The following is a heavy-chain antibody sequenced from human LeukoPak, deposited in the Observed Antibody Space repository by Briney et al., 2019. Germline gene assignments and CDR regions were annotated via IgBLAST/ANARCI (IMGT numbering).Heavy chain of an antibody. CDR1: GFTFSSYA. V-gene: IGHV3-23*01. Sequence: GGSLRLSCAASGFTFSSYAMSWVRQAPGKGLEWVSAISGSGGSTYYADSVKGRFTISRDNAKNSLYLQMNSLRAEDTAVYYCARDLRDYGSGTGGFDYWGQGTLVTVSS. CDR2: ISGSGGST. CDR3: ARDLRDYGSGTGGFDY. J-gene: IGHJ4*02. D-gene: IGHD3-10*01.